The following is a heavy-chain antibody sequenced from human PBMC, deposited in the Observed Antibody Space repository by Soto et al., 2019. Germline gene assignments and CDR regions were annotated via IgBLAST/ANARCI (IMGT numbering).Heavy chain of an antibody. CDR2: IIPIFGTA. Sequence: GASVKVSCQASGGTFSSYAISWVRQPPERRLEWMGGIIPIFGTANYAQKFQGRVTITADESTSTAYMELSSLRSEDTAVYCCASGFRPFDFSWFDPWGQGTLVTVSS. J-gene: IGHJ5*02. V-gene: IGHV1-69*13. D-gene: IGHD3-10*01. CDR1: GGTFSSYA. CDR3: ASGFRPFDFSWFDP.